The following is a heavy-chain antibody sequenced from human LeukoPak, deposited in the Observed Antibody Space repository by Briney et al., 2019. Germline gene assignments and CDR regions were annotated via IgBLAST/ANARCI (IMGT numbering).Heavy chain of an antibody. Sequence: GGSLRLSCAASGFTLSSYAMSWVRQAPGKGLEWVSAISDSGNTYHADSVKGRFTISRDSSKNTLFLQMNRLRPEDAAVYYCAKAPVTTCRGAYCYWGQGTLVTVSS. CDR2: ISDSGNT. V-gene: IGHV3-23*01. CDR1: GFTLSSYA. D-gene: IGHD2-21*01. CDR3: AKAPVTTCRGAYCY. J-gene: IGHJ4*02.